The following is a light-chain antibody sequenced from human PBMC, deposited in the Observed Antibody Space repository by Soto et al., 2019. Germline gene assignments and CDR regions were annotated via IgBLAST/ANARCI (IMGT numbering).Light chain of an antibody. CDR2: DAS. Sequence: EIVLTQSPATLSLSPGERATLSCRASQSVSSYLACYQQKPGQAPRLLIYDASNRATGIPARFSGSGSGTDFTLTISSLEPEDFAVYYCQQRSNWPPALTFGGGTKVDI. CDR1: QSVSSY. V-gene: IGKV3-11*01. J-gene: IGKJ4*01. CDR3: QQRSNWPPALT.